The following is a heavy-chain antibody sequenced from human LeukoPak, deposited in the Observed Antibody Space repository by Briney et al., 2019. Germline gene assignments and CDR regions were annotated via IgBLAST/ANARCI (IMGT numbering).Heavy chain of an antibody. J-gene: IGHJ6*03. Sequence: SETLSLTCAVSGGSISSSNWWSWVRQPPGKGLEWIGEIYHSGSANYNPSLKSRVTISVDTSKNQFSLKLSSVTAADTAVYYCARDGYYYDSSGLEIYMDVWGKGTTVTVSS. CDR2: IYHSGSA. V-gene: IGHV4-4*02. CDR3: ARDGYYYDSSGLEIYMDV. D-gene: IGHD3-22*01. CDR1: GGSISSSNW.